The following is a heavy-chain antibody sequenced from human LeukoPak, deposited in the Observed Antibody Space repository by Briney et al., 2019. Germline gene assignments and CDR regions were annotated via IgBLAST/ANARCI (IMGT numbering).Heavy chain of an antibody. Sequence: GASVKVSCKASGYTFTSYGISWVRQAPGQGLEWMGWISAYNGNTNYAQKLQGRVTMTTDTSTSTAYMELRSLRSEDTAVYYCATLPGVAAAGTAGMGFRYYFDYWGQGTLVTVSS. J-gene: IGHJ4*02. CDR1: GYTFTSYG. CDR2: ISAYNGNT. D-gene: IGHD6-13*01. V-gene: IGHV1-18*01. CDR3: ATLPGVAAAGTAGMGFRYYFDY.